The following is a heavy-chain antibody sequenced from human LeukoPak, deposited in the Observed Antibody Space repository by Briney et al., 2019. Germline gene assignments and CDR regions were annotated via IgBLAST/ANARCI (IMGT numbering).Heavy chain of an antibody. CDR2: IYYSGST. CDR3: AGTWIQLWLPSFDY. D-gene: IGHD5-18*01. CDR1: GGSISSYY. J-gene: IGHJ4*02. V-gene: IGHV4-59*01. Sequence: PSETLSLTCTVSGGSISSYYWSWLRQPPGKGLEWIGYIYYSGSTNYNPSLKSRVTISVDTSKNQFSLKLSSVTAADTAVYYCAGTWIQLWLPSFDYWGQGTLVTVSS.